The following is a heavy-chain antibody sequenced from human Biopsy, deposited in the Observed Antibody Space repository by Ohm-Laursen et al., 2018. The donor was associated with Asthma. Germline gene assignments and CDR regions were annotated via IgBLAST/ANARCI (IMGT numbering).Heavy chain of an antibody. CDR1: GYNFISFA. CDR2: VNTGNGDT. V-gene: IGHV1-3*04. Sequence: GASVKVSCKASGYNFISFAIHWVRQAPGQRLEWMGWVNTGNGDTKYSQKFQGRVTITRDTSASTAYMELSSLTSDDTAVYFCAREFVSGERRDLWHFGLDVWGQGTTVTVSS. J-gene: IGHJ6*02. CDR3: AREFVSGERRDLWHFGLDV. D-gene: IGHD3-10*01.